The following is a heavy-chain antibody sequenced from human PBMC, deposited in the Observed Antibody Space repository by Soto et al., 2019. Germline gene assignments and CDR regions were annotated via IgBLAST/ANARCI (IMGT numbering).Heavy chain of an antibody. CDR2: IYYSGST. Sequence: QVQLQESGPGLVKPSETLSLTCTVSGGSISSYYWSWIRQPPGKGLEWIGYIYYSGSTNYNPSLKSRVTISVDTSKNQFSLKLSSVTAADTAVYYCARGLKTGFDYWGQGTLVTVSS. CDR1: GGSISSYY. D-gene: IGHD3-10*01. J-gene: IGHJ4*02. V-gene: IGHV4-59*01. CDR3: ARGLKTGFDY.